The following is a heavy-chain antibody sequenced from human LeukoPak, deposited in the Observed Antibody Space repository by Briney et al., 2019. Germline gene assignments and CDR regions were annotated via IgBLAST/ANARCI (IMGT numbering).Heavy chain of an antibody. J-gene: IGHJ4*02. D-gene: IGHD1-26*01. Sequence: SGGSLRLSCAASAFTVSSSYMTWVRQATGRGLEWVSVIYSRGSTYYADSVRGRFTISRDNSKNTLYLQMNSLRAEDTAVYYCARGQWEIDYWGQGTLVTVSS. CDR1: AFTVSSSY. V-gene: IGHV3-53*03. CDR2: IYSRGST. CDR3: ARGQWEIDY.